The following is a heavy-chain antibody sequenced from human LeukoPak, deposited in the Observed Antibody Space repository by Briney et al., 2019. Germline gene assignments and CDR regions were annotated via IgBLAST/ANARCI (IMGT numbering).Heavy chain of an antibody. D-gene: IGHD5-18*01. Sequence: ASVTVSSKASGYTFTGYYMHWVRQAPGQGREWMGWINPNSGGTNYAQKFQGRVTMTRDTSISTAYMELSRLRSDDTAVYYCARVLRGYSYGFDYWGQGTLVTVSS. CDR3: ARVLRGYSYGFDY. J-gene: IGHJ4*02. CDR2: INPNSGGT. V-gene: IGHV1-2*02. CDR1: GYTFTGYY.